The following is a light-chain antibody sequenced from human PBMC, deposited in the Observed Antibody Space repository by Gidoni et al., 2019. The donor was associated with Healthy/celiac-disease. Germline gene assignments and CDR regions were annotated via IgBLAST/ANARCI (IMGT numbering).Light chain of an antibody. Sequence: QSVLTQPPSVSAAPGQKVTISCSGSSSNIGNNYVSWYQQLPGTAPKLLIYENNKPPPGIPDRCSGSKTGTSATLGITGLQTGDEADYYCGTWDSSLSAGEVFGGGTKLTVL. V-gene: IGLV1-51*02. CDR2: ENN. CDR1: SSNIGNNY. CDR3: GTWDSSLSAGEV. J-gene: IGLJ2*01.